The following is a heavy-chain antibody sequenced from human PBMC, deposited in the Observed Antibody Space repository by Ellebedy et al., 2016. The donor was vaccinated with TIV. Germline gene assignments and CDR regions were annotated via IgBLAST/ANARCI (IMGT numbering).Heavy chain of an antibody. D-gene: IGHD3-22*01. J-gene: IGHJ4*02. Sequence: GESLKISXAASGFTFSSYSMNWVRQAPGKELEWVSSISSSSSYIYYADSVKGRFTISRDNAKNSLYLQMNSLRAEDTAVYYCARDGAGYYPNYYFDYWGQGTLVTVSS. CDR1: GFTFSSYS. V-gene: IGHV3-21*01. CDR3: ARDGAGYYPNYYFDY. CDR2: ISSSSSYI.